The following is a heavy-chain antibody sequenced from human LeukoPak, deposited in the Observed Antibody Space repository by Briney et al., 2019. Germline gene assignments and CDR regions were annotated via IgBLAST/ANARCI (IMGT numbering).Heavy chain of an antibody. V-gene: IGHV4-59*01. CDR2: IYYIGGT. Sequence: PSETLSLTCTVSGVSINYYYWMWIRQPPGKGAEWIGYIYYIGGTHYNPSLKSRVTMLVETSKNQFSLKLTAVTAADTAVYYCARETPGAGHFDYWGQGSLVTVSS. CDR3: ARETPGAGHFDY. J-gene: IGHJ4*02. D-gene: IGHD7-27*01. CDR1: GVSINYYY.